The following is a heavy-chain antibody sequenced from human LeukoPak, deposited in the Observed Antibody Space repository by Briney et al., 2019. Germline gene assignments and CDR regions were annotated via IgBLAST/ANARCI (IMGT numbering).Heavy chain of an antibody. D-gene: IGHD3-3*01. J-gene: IGHJ4*02. V-gene: IGHV3-30*02. CDR3: AREFLAGLPPPDY. CDR2: IRYDESNK. CDR1: GFTFSSYG. Sequence: PGGSLRLSCAASGFTFSSYGMHWVRQAPGKGLEWVAFIRYDESNKYYAESVKGRFTIARDNSKNTLYLQMNSLRAEDTAVYYCAREFLAGLPPPDYWGQGTLVTVSS.